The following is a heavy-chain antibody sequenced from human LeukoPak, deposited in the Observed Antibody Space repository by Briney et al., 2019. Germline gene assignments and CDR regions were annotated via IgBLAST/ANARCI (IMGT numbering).Heavy chain of an antibody. V-gene: IGHV4-59*08. CDR1: GGSISSYY. CDR2: IYYSGST. J-gene: IGHJ4*02. Sequence: PSETLSLTCTVSGGSISSYYRSWIRQPPGKGLEWIGYIYYSGSTNYNPSLKSRVTISVDTSKYQFSLKLSSVTAADTAVYYCARHPAYGGNSELVLWGQGTLVTVSS. CDR3: ARHPAYGGNSELVL. D-gene: IGHD4-23*01.